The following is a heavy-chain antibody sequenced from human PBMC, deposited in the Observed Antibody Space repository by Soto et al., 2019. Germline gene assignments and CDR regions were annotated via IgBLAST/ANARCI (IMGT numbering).Heavy chain of an antibody. Sequence: GGSLRLSCVASGFTFSNYWMTWVRQAPGKGLEWVANIIKDGSEKSYVDSVKGRLTISRGNAKNSLYLEMNSLRVEDMAVDYCARDWAGLGYWGQGTLVTVSS. CDR1: GFTFSNYW. CDR2: IIKDGSEK. J-gene: IGHJ4*02. D-gene: IGHD3-16*01. CDR3: ARDWAGLGY. V-gene: IGHV3-7*03.